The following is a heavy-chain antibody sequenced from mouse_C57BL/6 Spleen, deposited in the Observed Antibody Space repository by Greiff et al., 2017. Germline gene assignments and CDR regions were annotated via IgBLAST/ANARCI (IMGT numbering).Heavy chain of an antibody. V-gene: IGHV10-1*01. CDR3: VRGFHCYFDV. CDR2: IRSKSNNYAT. J-gene: IGHJ1*03. Sequence: DVHLVESGGGLVQPKGSLKLSCAASGFSFNTYAMNWVRQAPGKGLEWVARIRSKSNNYATYYADSVKDRFTISTDDSESMLYLQMNNLKTEDTAMYYCVRGFHCYFDVWGTGTTVTVSS. CDR1: GFSFNTYA.